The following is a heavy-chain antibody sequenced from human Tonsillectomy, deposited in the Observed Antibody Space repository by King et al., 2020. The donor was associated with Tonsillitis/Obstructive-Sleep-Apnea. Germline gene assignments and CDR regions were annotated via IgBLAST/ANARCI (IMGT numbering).Heavy chain of an antibody. Sequence: VQLVESGGGLVKPGGSLRLSCAASGFTFSDYYMSWIRQAPGKGLEWVSYISSSSSYTNYADSVKGRFTISRDNATNSLYLQMNSLRAEDTAVYYCARGSIAALYYFDYWGQGTLVTVSS. CDR1: GFTFSDYY. J-gene: IGHJ4*02. CDR2: ISSSSSYT. CDR3: ARGSIAALYYFDY. D-gene: IGHD6-6*01. V-gene: IGHV3-11*06.